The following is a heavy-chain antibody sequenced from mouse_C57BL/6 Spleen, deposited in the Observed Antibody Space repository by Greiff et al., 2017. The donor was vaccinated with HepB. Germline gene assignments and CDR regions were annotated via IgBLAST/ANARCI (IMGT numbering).Heavy chain of an antibody. D-gene: IGHD1-1*02. Sequence: EVMLVESGGGLVKPGGSLKLSCAASGFTFSDYGMHWVRQAPEKGLEWVAYISSGSSTIYYADTVKGRFTISRDNAKNTLFLQMTSLRSEDTAMYYCAGYYGDYYYAMDYWGQGTSVTVSS. CDR1: GFTFSDYG. CDR2: ISSGSSTI. V-gene: IGHV5-17*01. CDR3: AGYYGDYYYAMDY. J-gene: IGHJ4*01.